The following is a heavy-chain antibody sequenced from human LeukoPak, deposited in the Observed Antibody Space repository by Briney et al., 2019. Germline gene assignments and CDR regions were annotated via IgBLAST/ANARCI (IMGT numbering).Heavy chain of an antibody. V-gene: IGHV4-59*01. D-gene: IGHD3-22*01. CDR3: ARGQYYYDSSGYYY. CDR2: IYYSGST. CDR1: GGSISSYY. J-gene: IGHJ4*02. Sequence: PSETLSLTCTVSGGSISSYYWSWIRQPPGKGLEWIGYIYYSGSTNYNPSLKSRVTISVDTSKNQFSLKLSSVTAADTAVYYCARGQYYYDSSGYYYWGQGTLVTVSS.